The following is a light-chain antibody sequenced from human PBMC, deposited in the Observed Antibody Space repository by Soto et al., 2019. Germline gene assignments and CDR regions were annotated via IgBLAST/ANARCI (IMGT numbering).Light chain of an antibody. J-gene: IGKJ4*01. CDR2: DIF. CDR1: QSVSSSY. V-gene: IGKV3D-15*01. CDR3: QQYNSWPLN. Sequence: IVLTHSPGTLSLSPWERATLSCRASQSVSSSYLAWYQQKPGQAPRLVIYDIFTRATGVPTRISGSGSGTEFTLTISSLQSEDFAVYYCQQYNSWPLNFGGGTKVDIK.